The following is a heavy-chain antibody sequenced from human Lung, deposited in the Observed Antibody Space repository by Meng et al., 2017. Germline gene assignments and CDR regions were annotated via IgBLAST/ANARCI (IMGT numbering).Heavy chain of an antibody. D-gene: IGHD3-10*01. V-gene: IGHV3-23*04. CDR3: AKYSYGLGDYLDY. J-gene: IGHJ4*02. CDR2: LSGGGFTT. CDR1: GFSFSSYA. Sequence: EGRLVEVGGGLVQRGGFRRISCAASGFSFSSYAMSWVRHAPGKGLEWVSALSGGGFTTYYADSVKGRFAISRHNSKNTLYLQMNSLRAEDTALYYCAKYSYGLGDYLDYWGQGALVTVSS.